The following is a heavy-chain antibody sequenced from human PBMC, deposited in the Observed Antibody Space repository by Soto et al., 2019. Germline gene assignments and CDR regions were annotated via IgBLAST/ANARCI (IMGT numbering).Heavy chain of an antibody. Sequence: GGSLRLSCAASGFTFRDYSLNWVRQAPGKGLEWVSSITSKSTYIYYADSVKGRFTISRDNAKSSLYLQMDSLRANDTAVYFCARSGVAALDSWGQGTLVTVSS. CDR2: ITSKSTYI. J-gene: IGHJ5*01. CDR3: ARSGVAALDS. CDR1: GFTFRDYS. D-gene: IGHD2-8*01. V-gene: IGHV3-21*06.